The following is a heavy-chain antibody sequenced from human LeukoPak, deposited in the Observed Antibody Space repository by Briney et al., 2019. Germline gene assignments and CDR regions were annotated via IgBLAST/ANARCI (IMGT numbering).Heavy chain of an antibody. CDR1: GGSISSGSYY. CDR3: ARAPRGFRGRRLQGRYFDY. D-gene: IGHD5-12*01. V-gene: IGHV4-61*01. J-gene: IGHJ4*02. Sequence: IPSQTLSLTCTVSGGSISSGSYYWSWIRQPPGKGLELIGYIDYSGSTNYNPSLKSRVTISVDTSKTQFSLKLSSVTAADTAVYYCARAPRGFRGRRLQGRYFDYWGQGTLVTVSS. CDR2: IDYSGST.